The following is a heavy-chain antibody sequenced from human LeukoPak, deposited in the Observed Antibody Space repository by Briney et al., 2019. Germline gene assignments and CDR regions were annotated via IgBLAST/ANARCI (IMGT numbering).Heavy chain of an antibody. CDR2: VYYSGST. D-gene: IGHD2-8*01. J-gene: IGHJ5*02. CDR3: ARASFNVVFGNWFDP. V-gene: IGHV4-39*01. CDR1: SGSIGSSSNY. Sequence: SETLSLTCTVSSGSIGSSSNYWGWIRQAPGKGLEWIGNVYYSGSTFYNPSLKSRVPISVDTPKNQFSLKLRSVTAADTAIYYCARASFNVVFGNWFDPWGQGTLVTVSS.